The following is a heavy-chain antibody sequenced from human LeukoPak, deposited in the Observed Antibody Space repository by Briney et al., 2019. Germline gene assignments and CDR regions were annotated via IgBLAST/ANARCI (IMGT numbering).Heavy chain of an antibody. CDR3: ARSITIFGVVTWDAFDI. CDR2: MNPNSGNT. CDR1: GYTFTSYD. J-gene: IGHJ3*02. V-gene: IGHV1-8*03. D-gene: IGHD3-3*01. Sequence: ASVKVSCKASGYTFTSYDINWVRQATGQGLEWMGWMNPNSGNTGYAQKFQGRVTITRNPSISTAYMELSSLRSEDTAVYYCARSITIFGVVTWDAFDIWGQGTMVTVSS.